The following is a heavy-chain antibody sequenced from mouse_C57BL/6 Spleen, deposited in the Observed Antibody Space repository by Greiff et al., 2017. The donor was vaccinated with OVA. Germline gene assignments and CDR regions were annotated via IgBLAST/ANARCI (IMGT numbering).Heavy chain of an antibody. Sequence: DVHLVESGGGLVKPGGSLKLSCAASGFTFSDYGMHWVRQAPEKGLEWVAYISSGSSNIYYADTVKGRFTISSDNAKYTLFLQMTSLRSEDTAMYYCAGGELHMDYWGQGTTLTVSS. CDR1: GFTFSDYG. CDR3: AGGELHMDY. CDR2: ISSGSSNI. J-gene: IGHJ2*01. V-gene: IGHV5-17*01.